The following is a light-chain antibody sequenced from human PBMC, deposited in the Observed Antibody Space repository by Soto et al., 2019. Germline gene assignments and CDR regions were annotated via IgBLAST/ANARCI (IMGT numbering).Light chain of an antibody. V-gene: IGKV1-9*01. J-gene: IGKJ2*01. CDR2: AAS. CDR1: QAISSS. CDR3: QHLNDYRYT. Sequence: DIQLTQSPSFLSASVGDRVTITCRASQAISSSLAWYQHNPGKAPKLLIYAASTLQNGVPSSFSGSGSGTEFTLTISSLQPEDFATYYCQHLNDYRYTFGQGTKVGIK.